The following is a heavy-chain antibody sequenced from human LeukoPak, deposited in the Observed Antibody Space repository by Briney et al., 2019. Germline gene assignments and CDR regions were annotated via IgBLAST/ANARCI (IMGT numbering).Heavy chain of an antibody. CDR1: GGSFSGYY. V-gene: IGHV4-34*01. D-gene: IGHD3-9*01. Sequence: KTSESLSLTCAVYGGSFSGYYWSWIRQPPGKGLEWIGEINHSGSPNYNPSLKSRVTISVDTSKNQFSLKLSSVTAADTAVYYCARGRRYFDWSRQYYFDYWGQGTLVTVSS. CDR2: INHSGSP. CDR3: ARGRRYFDWSRQYYFDY. J-gene: IGHJ4*02.